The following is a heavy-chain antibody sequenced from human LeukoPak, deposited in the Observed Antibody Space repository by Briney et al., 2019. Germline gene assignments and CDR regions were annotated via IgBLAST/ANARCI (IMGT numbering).Heavy chain of an antibody. J-gene: IGHJ4*02. D-gene: IGHD5-18*01. CDR2: IYSGGST. Sequence: GGSLRLSCAASGFTVSSNYMSWVRQAPGKGLEWVSVIYSGGSTYYADSEKGRFTISRDNSKNTLYLQMNSLRAEDTAVYYCARGGEAMANFDYWGQGTLVTVSS. CDR3: ARGGEAMANFDY. V-gene: IGHV3-53*01. CDR1: GFTVSSNY.